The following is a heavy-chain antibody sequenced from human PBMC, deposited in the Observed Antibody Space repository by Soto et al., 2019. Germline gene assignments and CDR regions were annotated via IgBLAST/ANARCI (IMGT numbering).Heavy chain of an antibody. J-gene: IGHJ4*02. CDR2: IGTSSSYI. D-gene: IGHD6-19*01. Sequence: GALRLSCAASVFTFSSYTMNWVRQAPGRGLEWVSSIGTSSSYIYYADSVKGRFTISRDNAKNSLFLQMNSLRADDTAVYFCTRQTDAVQWLVVPTDYNFDYWGQGTLVTVSS. V-gene: IGHV3-21*04. CDR3: TRQTDAVQWLVVPTDYNFDY. CDR1: VFTFSSYT.